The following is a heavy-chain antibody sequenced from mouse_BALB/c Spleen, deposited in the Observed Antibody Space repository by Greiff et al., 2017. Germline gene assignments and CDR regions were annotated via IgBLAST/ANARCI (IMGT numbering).Heavy chain of an antibody. CDR1: GFNIKAYY. CDR2: IDPVNGDT. CDR3: NARFTTVVATDYAMDY. D-gene: IGHD1-1*01. V-gene: IGHV14-4*02. Sequence: EVQGVESGAELVRSGASVKLSCTASGFNIKAYYMHWVKQRPEQGLEWIGWIDPVNGDTEYAPKFQGKATMTADTSSNTAYLQLSSLTSENTAVYYCNARFTTVVATDYAMDYWGQGTSGTVAS. J-gene: IGHJ4*01.